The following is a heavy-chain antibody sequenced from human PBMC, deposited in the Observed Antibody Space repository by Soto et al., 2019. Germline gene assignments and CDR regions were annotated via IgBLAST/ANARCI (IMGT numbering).Heavy chain of an antibody. CDR2: ISYDGSNK. Sequence: QVQLVEYGGGVVQPGRSLRLSCAASGFTFTIYGMHWVRQAPGKGLEWVAVISYDGSNKYFADSVQGRFTISRDNTKNTLYLQMNSLGPEDTAVYYCAKDADRFGELSPTVYWGQGTLVTVSS. CDR1: GFTFTIYG. V-gene: IGHV3-30*18. CDR3: AKDADRFGELSPTVY. D-gene: IGHD3-16*02. J-gene: IGHJ4*02.